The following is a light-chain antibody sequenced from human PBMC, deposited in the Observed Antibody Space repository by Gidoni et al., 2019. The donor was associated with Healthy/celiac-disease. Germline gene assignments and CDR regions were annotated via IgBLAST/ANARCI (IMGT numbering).Light chain of an antibody. CDR3: QQRSNWPRIT. Sequence: EIVLTQPPATLSLSPGERATLSCRASQSVSSYLAWYQQKPGQAPRLLIYEASNRATGIPARFSGSGSGTDFTLTISSLEPEDFAVYYCQQRSNWPRITFSQGTRLEIK. CDR2: EAS. CDR1: QSVSSY. J-gene: IGKJ5*01. V-gene: IGKV3-11*01.